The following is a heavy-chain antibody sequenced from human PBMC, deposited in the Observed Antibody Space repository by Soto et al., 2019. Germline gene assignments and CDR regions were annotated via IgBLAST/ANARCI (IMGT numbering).Heavy chain of an antibody. D-gene: IGHD6-13*01. Sequence: ASVKVSCKASGGTFSSYAISCVRQAPGQGLEWMGGIIPIFGTANYAQKFQGRVTITADKSTSTAYMELSSLRSEDTAVYYCARVYSSSWYVPYYYGMDVWGQGTTVTVSS. V-gene: IGHV1-69*06. CDR3: ARVYSSSWYVPYYYGMDV. J-gene: IGHJ6*02. CDR2: IIPIFGTA. CDR1: GGTFSSYA.